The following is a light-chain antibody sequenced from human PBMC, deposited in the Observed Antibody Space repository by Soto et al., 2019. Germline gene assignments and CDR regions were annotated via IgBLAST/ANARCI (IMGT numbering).Light chain of an antibody. CDR2: EDI. Sequence: QSVLTQPASVSGSPGQSIAIPCAGTSSDIGTYNHVSWYQQHPGKAPQLIIYEDINRPSGLSSRFSGSKSGNTASLTISGLQAEDEADYFCCSYTTSSTLVCGTGTKVTVL. CDR1: SSDIGTYNH. V-gene: IGLV2-14*01. J-gene: IGLJ1*01. CDR3: CSYTTSSTLV.